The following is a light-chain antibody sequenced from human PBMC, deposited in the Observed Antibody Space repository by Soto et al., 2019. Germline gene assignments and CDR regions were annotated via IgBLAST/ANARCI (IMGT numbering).Light chain of an antibody. J-gene: IGLJ1*01. CDR3: SSYSSNNILSYV. Sequence: QSGLTQPASGSGAHGQSITIYFTGTGNDVGGYKYVSWYQQRPGTAPTLIMFEVNNRPSGVSDRFSGSRSANTASLTSSGLQAQDEADYYCSSYSSNNILSYVFGTGTKV. CDR1: GNDVGGYKY. V-gene: IGLV2-14*03. CDR2: EVN.